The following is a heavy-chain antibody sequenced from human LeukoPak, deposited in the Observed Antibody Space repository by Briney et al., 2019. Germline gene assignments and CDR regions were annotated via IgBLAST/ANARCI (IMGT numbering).Heavy chain of an antibody. CDR2: INPNSGGT. V-gene: IGHV1-2*02. D-gene: IGHD3-22*01. CDR3: ARDLHDSSGYKGY. Sequence: ASVKVSCKASGYTFTGSYMHWVRQAPGQGLEWMGWINPNSGGTNYAQKFQGRVTMTRDTSISTAYMEVSRLRSDDTAVYYCARDLHDSSGYKGYWGQGTLVTVSS. J-gene: IGHJ4*02. CDR1: GYTFTGSY.